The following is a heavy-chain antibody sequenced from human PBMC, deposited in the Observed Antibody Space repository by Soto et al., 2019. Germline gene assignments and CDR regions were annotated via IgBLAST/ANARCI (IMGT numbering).Heavy chain of an antibody. CDR2: ISSSSSYI. J-gene: IGHJ4*02. CDR3: ARDDVGSGLFNDY. V-gene: IGHV3-21*01. D-gene: IGHD6-19*01. Sequence: EVQLVESGGGLVKPGGSLRLSCAASGFTFSSYSMNWVRQAPGKGLEWVSSISSSSSYIYYADSVKGRFTSSRDNSKNSLYLQMNRLRAEDTAVYYCARDDVGSGLFNDYWGQGTLVTVSS. CDR1: GFTFSSYS.